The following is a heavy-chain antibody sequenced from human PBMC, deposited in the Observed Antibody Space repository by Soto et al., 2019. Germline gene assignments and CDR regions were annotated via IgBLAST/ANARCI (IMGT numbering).Heavy chain of an antibody. CDR3: ARAGGLLVDY. D-gene: IGHD1-26*01. CDR1: GFMFSSYA. J-gene: IGHJ4*02. CDR2: KTYDGNNK. V-gene: IGHV3-30-3*01. Sequence: QVQLVESGGGVVQPGRSPRLSCAASGFMFSSYAMHWVRQAPGKGLEWVAVKTYDGNNKYYADSVKGRFTISRDNSKNTLYLQMNSLRAEDTAVYYCARAGGLLVDYWGQGTLVTVSS.